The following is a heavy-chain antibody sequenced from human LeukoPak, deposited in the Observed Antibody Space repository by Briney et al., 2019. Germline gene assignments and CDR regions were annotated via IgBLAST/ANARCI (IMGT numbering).Heavy chain of an antibody. V-gene: IGHV3-23*01. Sequence: GGSLRLSCAASGFTLSSHAMSWVRQAPGKGLEWVSAISGSGGSTYYADSVKGRFTISRDNSKNTLYLQMDSLRAEDTAVYYYAKDHYYDSSGYCPSCFDYWGQGTLVTVSS. J-gene: IGHJ4*02. CDR1: GFTLSSHA. D-gene: IGHD3-22*01. CDR2: ISGSGGST. CDR3: AKDHYYDSSGYCPSCFDY.